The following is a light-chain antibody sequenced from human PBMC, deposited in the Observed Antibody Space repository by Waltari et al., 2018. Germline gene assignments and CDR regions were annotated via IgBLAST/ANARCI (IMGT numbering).Light chain of an antibody. CDR3: SSNEGSKTYI. V-gene: IGLV2-11*01. CDR1: SSEIGGYNR. CDR2: EVS. Sequence: QAALTQPPSMSGSPGQSVTISCTGTSSEIGGYNRVSWYQQNPGKVPKLIIYEVSQRPSGVSDRFSGSKSGNTASLTISGLQAEDEADYYCSSNEGSKTYIFGGGTRLTVL. J-gene: IGLJ2*01.